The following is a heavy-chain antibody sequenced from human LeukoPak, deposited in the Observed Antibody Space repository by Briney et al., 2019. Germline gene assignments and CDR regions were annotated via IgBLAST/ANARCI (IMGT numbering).Heavy chain of an antibody. V-gene: IGHV3-21*01. CDR3: ARDYQWIAAAGTGPY. J-gene: IGHJ4*02. Sequence: PGGSLRLSCAASGFTVSSNYMSWVRQAPGKGLEWVSSISSSSSYIYYADSVKGRFTISRDNAKNSLYLQMNSLRAEDTAVYYCARDYQWIAAAGTGPYWGQGTLVTVSS. CDR1: GFTVSSNY. CDR2: ISSSSSYI. D-gene: IGHD6-13*01.